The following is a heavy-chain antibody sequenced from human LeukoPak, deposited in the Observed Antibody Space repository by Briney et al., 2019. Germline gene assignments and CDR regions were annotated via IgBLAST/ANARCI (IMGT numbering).Heavy chain of an antibody. Sequence: ASVKVSCKASGYTFTGYYMHWVRQAPGQGLEWMGWINPNSGGTNYAQKFQGRVTMTRDTSISTAYMELSRLRSDDTAVYYCARNLRYFDWLRGGYFDYWGQGTLVTVSS. J-gene: IGHJ4*02. D-gene: IGHD3-9*01. V-gene: IGHV1-2*02. CDR3: ARNLRYFDWLRGGYFDY. CDR1: GYTFTGYY. CDR2: INPNSGGT.